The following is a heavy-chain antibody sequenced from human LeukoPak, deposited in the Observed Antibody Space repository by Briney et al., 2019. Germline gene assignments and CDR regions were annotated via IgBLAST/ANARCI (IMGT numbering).Heavy chain of an antibody. Sequence: PGGSLRLSCAASGFTVSSNYMSWVRQAPGKGLEWVSVIYSGGSTYYADSVKGRFTISRDNSKNTLYLQMNSLRAEDTAVYYCARGGVVGVTGAFDIWGQGTMVTVSS. CDR3: ARGGVVGVTGAFDI. D-gene: IGHD1-26*01. V-gene: IGHV3-66*02. CDR1: GFTVSSNY. J-gene: IGHJ3*02. CDR2: IYSGGST.